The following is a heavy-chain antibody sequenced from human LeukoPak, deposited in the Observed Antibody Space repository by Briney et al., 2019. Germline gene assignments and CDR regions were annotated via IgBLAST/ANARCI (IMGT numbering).Heavy chain of an antibody. Sequence: PSETLSLICTVSGGPISSHYWSWIRQPPGKGLEWIGYIYYSGSTNYNPSLKSRVTISVDTSKNQFSLKLSSVTAADTAVYYCARAVYSSSWYKTFDYWGQGTLVTVSS. D-gene: IGHD6-13*01. V-gene: IGHV4-59*11. CDR3: ARAVYSSSWYKTFDY. CDR2: IYYSGST. CDR1: GGPISSHY. J-gene: IGHJ4*02.